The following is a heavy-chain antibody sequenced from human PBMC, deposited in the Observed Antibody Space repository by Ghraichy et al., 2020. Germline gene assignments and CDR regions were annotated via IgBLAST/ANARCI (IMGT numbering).Heavy chain of an antibody. J-gene: IGHJ4*02. CDR1: GFTFSSYA. D-gene: IGHD7-27*01. CDR3: ARDPHWGNYYFDY. V-gene: IGHV3-30-3*01. Sequence: GGSLRLSCAASGFTFSSYAMHWVRQAPGKGLEWVAVISYDGSNKYYADSVKGRFTISRDNSKNTLYLQMNSLRAEDTAVYYCARDPHWGNYYFDYWGQGTLVTVSS. CDR2: ISYDGSNK.